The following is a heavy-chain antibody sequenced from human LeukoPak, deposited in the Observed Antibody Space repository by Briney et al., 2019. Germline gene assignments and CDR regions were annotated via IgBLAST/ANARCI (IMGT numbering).Heavy chain of an antibody. CDR3: AKGLDVLLWFGGFSNFDY. D-gene: IGHD3-10*01. CDR1: GFTFSSYA. Sequence: GGSLRLSCAASGFTFSSYAMSWVHQAPGKGLEWVSAISGSGGSTYYADSVKGRFTISRDNSKNTLYLQMNSLRAEDTAVYYCAKGLDVLLWFGGFSNFDYWGQGTLVTVSS. CDR2: ISGSGGST. J-gene: IGHJ4*02. V-gene: IGHV3-23*01.